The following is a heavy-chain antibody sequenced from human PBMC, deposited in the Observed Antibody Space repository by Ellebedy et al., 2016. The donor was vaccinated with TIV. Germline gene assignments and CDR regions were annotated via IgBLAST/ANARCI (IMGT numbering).Heavy chain of an antibody. CDR2: IYPGDSET. Sequence: GESLKISCKGSGYTFTDYWIAWVRQMPGKGLEWMGIIYPGDSETRYSPSFRGQVTISADQSISTAYMQWSGLRASDTAMYYCARLNAGYSGYIDYWGQGTLVTVSS. CDR1: GYTFTDYW. V-gene: IGHV5-51*01. D-gene: IGHD5-12*01. CDR3: ARLNAGYSGYIDY. J-gene: IGHJ4*02.